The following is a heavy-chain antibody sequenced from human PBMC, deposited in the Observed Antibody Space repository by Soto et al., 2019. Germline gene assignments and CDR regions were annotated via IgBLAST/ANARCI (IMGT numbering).Heavy chain of an antibody. Sequence: SETLSLTCTVSGGSISSYYWSWIRQPPGKGLEWIGYIYYSGSTNYNPSLKSRVTISVDTSKNQFSLKLSSVTAADTAVYYCARGWAGYYYMDVWGKGTTVTVSS. V-gene: IGHV4-59*01. CDR3: ARGWAGYYYMDV. D-gene: IGHD6-13*01. J-gene: IGHJ6*03. CDR1: GGSISSYY. CDR2: IYYSGST.